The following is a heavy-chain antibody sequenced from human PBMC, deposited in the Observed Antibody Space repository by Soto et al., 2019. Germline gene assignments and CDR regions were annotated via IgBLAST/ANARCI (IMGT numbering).Heavy chain of an antibody. CDR3: ARRGAVAGTDTWFDP. V-gene: IGHV4-59*01. D-gene: IGHD6-19*01. CDR2: IYYSGST. J-gene: IGHJ5*02. CDR1: GGSISSYY. Sequence: SETLSLTCTVSGGSISSYYWSWIRQPPGKGLEWIGYIYYSGSTNYNPSLKSRVTISVDTSKNQFSLKLSSVTAADTAVYYCARRGAVAGTDTWFDPWGQGTLVTVSS.